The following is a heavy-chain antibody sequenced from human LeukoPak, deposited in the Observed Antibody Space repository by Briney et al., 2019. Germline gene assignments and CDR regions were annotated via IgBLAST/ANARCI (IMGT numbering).Heavy chain of an antibody. D-gene: IGHD1-26*01. J-gene: IGHJ4*02. CDR2: ISSSGSTI. V-gene: IGHV3-11*04. Sequence: GGSLRLSCATSGFTFNNYAMSWIRQAPGKGLEGVSYISSSGSTIYYADSVKGRFTTSRDNAKNSLYLQMNSLRAEDTAVYYCARASRELQDYWGQGTLVTVSS. CDR1: GFTFNNYA. CDR3: ARASRELQDY.